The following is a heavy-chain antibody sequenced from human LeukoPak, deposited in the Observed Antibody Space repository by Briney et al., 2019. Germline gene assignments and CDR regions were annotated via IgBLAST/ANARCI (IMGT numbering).Heavy chain of an antibody. CDR1: GYTFTDYY. D-gene: IGHD2-8*01. V-gene: IGHV1-2*02. Sequence: ASVKVSCKASGYTFTDYYVHWVRQAPGQGLEWMGWINPNSGGTNYAQKFQGRVTMTRDTSISTAYMELTRLRSDDTAVYYCARGGLRVMVYRLYYMDVWGKGTTVTVSS. J-gene: IGHJ6*03. CDR3: ARGGLRVMVYRLYYMDV. CDR2: INPNSGGT.